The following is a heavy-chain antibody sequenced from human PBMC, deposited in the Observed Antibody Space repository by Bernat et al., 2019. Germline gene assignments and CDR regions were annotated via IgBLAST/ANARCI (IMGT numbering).Heavy chain of an antibody. V-gene: IGHV1-2*02. CDR3: ARESEMATTVGWFDL. Sequence: QVQLVQSGAEVKKPGASVKVSCTASGYTFTGYYMHWVRQAPGQGLEWMGWINPNSGGTNYAQKFQGRVTMTRETSISTAYMELSRLRSDDTAVYYCARESEMATTVGWFDLWGQGTLVTVSS. D-gene: IGHD5-24*01. CDR2: INPNSGGT. CDR1: GYTFTGYY. J-gene: IGHJ5*02.